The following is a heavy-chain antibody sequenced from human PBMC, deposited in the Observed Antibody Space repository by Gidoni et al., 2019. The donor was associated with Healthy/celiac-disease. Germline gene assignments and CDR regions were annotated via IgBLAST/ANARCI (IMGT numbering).Heavy chain of an antibody. Sequence: QLQLQESGPGLVKPSETLSLTCTVPGGSISSSSYYWGWIRQPPGKGLEWIGSIYYSGSTYYNPSLKSRVTISVDTSKNQFSLKLSSVTAADTAVYYCAVFTIGWFDPWGQGTLVTVSS. CDR1: GGSISSSSYY. CDR2: IYYSGST. CDR3: AVFTIGWFDP. J-gene: IGHJ5*02. V-gene: IGHV4-39*01. D-gene: IGHD3-9*01.